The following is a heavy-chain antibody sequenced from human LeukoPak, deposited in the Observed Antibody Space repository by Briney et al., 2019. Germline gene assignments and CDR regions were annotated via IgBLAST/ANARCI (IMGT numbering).Heavy chain of an antibody. CDR2: VSYSGST. J-gene: IGHJ4*02. CDR1: GSSITDSY. V-gene: IGHV4-59*01. CDR3: AAGPVGHISRAFDL. Sequence: SGTLSLTWSVSGSSITDSYWSWIRQPPGKGLEWIGYVSYSGSTDYNPSLKSRVVISIDTSKTQFSLRLRSVTAADTAVYYCAAGPVGHISRAFDLWGQGNLVIVSS.